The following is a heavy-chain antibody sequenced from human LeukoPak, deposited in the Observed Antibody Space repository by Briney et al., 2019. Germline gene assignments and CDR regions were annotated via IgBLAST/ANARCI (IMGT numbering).Heavy chain of an antibody. D-gene: IGHD6-13*01. CDR1: GYTFTSYG. CDR2: ISAYNGNT. Sequence: ASVKVSCKASGYTFTSYGISWVRQAPGQGLEWMGWISAYNGNTNYAQKLQGRVAMTTDTSTSTAYMELRSLRSDDTAVYYCARGGGSSWLQNYYGMDVWGQGTTVTVSS. CDR3: ARGGGSSWLQNYYGMDV. V-gene: IGHV1-18*01. J-gene: IGHJ6*02.